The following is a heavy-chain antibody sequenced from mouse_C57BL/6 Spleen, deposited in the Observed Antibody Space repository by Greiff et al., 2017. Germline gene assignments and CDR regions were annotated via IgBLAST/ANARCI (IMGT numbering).Heavy chain of an antibody. V-gene: IGHV5-12*01. CDR1: GFTFSDYY. CDR3: ARHVTLTMVTTPFAY. J-gene: IGHJ3*01. CDR2: ISNGGGST. D-gene: IGHD2-2*01. Sequence: EVKLVESGGGLVQPGGSLKLSCAASGFTFSDYYMYWVRQTPEKRLEWVAYISNGGGSTYYPDTVKGRFTLSRDNAKNTLYLQMSRLKSEDTAMYYCARHVTLTMVTTPFAYWGKGTLVTVSA.